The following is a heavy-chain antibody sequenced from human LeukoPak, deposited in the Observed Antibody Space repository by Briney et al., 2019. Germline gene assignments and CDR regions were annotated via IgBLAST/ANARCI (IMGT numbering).Heavy chain of an antibody. Sequence: GGSLRLSCAASGFTFSSYAMSWVRQAPGKGLEWVSAISGSGGSTYYADSVKGRFTISRDNSKNTLYLQMNSLRAEDTAVYYCARTKGYSGYDQTGGFDYWGQGTLVTVSS. CDR2: ISGSGGST. CDR1: GFTFSSYA. CDR3: ARTKGYSGYDQTGGFDY. D-gene: IGHD5-12*01. J-gene: IGHJ4*02. V-gene: IGHV3-23*01.